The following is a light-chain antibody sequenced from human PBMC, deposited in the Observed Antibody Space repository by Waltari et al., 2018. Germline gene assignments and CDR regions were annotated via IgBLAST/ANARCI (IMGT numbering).Light chain of an antibody. V-gene: IGLV2-23*02. CDR2: EVN. J-gene: IGLJ2*01. CDR3: CSYGGVNTLGVL. Sequence: QSALTQPASVSGSPGPSITITCTGSSADGGGYNLFSWYHPHPGPAPRLLIYEVNGRPSGIPSRFSGSKSGNTASLTISGLQIEDEADYYCCSYGGVNTLGVLFGGGSKLTV. CDR1: SADGGGYNL.